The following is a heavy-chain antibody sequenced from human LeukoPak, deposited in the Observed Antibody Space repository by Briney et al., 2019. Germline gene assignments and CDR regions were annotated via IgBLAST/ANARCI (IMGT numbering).Heavy chain of an antibody. D-gene: IGHD1-26*01. J-gene: IGHJ4*02. V-gene: IGHV3-74*01. CDR3: ARVGGSNAFDI. CDR2: INSDGSST. Sequence: PGGSLRLSCAASGFTFSSCWVHWVRQAPGKGLVWVSPINSDGSSTSYADSVKGRFTISRDNAKNTLSLQMNSLRAEDTAVYYCARVGGSNAFDIWGQGTLVTVSS. CDR1: GFTFSSCW.